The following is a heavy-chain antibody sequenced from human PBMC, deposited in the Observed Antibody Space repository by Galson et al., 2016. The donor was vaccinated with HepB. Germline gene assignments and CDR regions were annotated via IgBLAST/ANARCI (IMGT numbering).Heavy chain of an antibody. CDR2: IKPDGSGG. Sequence: SLRLSCAASGFIFSSSWMSWVRQAPGKGLEWVANIKPDGSGGYFLDSLKGRFTVPRDNAKNSLYLQMNSLRADDTAVYYCARDPMRFAFDLWGQGTMVTVSS. J-gene: IGHJ3*01. V-gene: IGHV3-7*01. CDR1: GFIFSSSW. CDR3: ARDPMRFAFDL.